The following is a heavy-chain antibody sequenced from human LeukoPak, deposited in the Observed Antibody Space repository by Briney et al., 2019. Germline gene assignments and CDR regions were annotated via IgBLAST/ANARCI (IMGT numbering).Heavy chain of an antibody. J-gene: IGHJ3*02. D-gene: IGHD6-6*01. CDR2: IFYDGST. Sequence: PSETLSLTCTVSGDSIGSSGDNWGWIRQPPGKGLECIGIIFYDGSTYYNPSLKSRVTISVDTSKNQFSLKLSSVTAADTALYFCARDVHYSSSLLERAFDIWGQGTMVTVSS. CDR3: ARDVHYSSSLLERAFDI. V-gene: IGHV4-39*07. CDR1: GDSIGSSGDN.